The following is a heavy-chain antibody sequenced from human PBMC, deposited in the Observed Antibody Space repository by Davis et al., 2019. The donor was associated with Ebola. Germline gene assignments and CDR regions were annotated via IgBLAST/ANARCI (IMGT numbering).Heavy chain of an antibody. CDR3: AKLRDVWLNVYNMDV. Sequence: PGGSLRLSCTTSGFTFDTYGMHWVRQAPGKGLEWVAVVSPEGRDQYYADSVKGRFIVSRDNSKNTLYLQMNSLRADDTAVYYCAKLRDVWLNVYNMDVWGQGTLVTVSS. CDR1: GFTFDTYG. CDR2: VSPEGRDQ. V-gene: IGHV3-30*18. J-gene: IGHJ6*02. D-gene: IGHD1-1*01.